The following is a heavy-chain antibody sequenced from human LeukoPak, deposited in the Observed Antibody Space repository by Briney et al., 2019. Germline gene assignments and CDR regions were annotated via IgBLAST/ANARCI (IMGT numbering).Heavy chain of an antibody. J-gene: IGHJ5*02. CDR1: GGPISSYW. V-gene: IGHV4-59*01. CDR2: IFHSGSS. CDR3: ARNAYYHGSSTNNWSNP. D-gene: IGHD3-10*01. Sequence: PSETLSLMRTVSGGPISSYWWSWIRQPPGKGLEWIGYIFHSGSSNYNPSLKSRVIMSVDTSKNQFSLKLRSVTVADTAVYYCARNAYYHGSSTNNWSNPWGQGTLVTVSS.